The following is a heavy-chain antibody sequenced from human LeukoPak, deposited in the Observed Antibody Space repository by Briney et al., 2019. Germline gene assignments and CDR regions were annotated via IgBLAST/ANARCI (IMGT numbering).Heavy chain of an antibody. D-gene: IGHD4-17*01. J-gene: IGHJ4*02. CDR3: ARDRDGEGSFFDY. CDR1: GFTFSSYS. V-gene: IGHV3-66*01. CDR2: IYSGGST. Sequence: GGSLRLSCAASGFTFSSYSMNWVRQAPGKGLEWVSVIYSGGSTYYADSVKGRFTISRDNSKNTLYLQMNSLRAEDTAVYYCARDRDGEGSFFDYWGQGTLVTVSS.